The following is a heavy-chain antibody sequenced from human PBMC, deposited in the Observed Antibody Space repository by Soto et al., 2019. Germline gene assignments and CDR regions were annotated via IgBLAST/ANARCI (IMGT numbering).Heavy chain of an antibody. Sequence: ETLSLTCTVSGASVSTDGYYWSWIRQPPGKGLEWIGYIYHSGSTNYNPSLKSRVTTSIDTSKNQFSLKLSSLTAADTAVYYCARVNRLAPVATSYYHSMDVWGQGTTVTVSS. CDR1: GASVSTDGYY. D-gene: IGHD5-12*01. CDR3: ARVNRLAPVATSYYHSMDV. V-gene: IGHV4-61*08. J-gene: IGHJ6*02. CDR2: IYHSGST.